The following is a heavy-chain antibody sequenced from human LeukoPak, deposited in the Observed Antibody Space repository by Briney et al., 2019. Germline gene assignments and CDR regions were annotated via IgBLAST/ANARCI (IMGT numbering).Heavy chain of an antibody. CDR3: ARGPNKSDGGNSGSAWFDP. CDR1: GYTFTTYD. V-gene: IGHV1-8*01. D-gene: IGHD4-23*01. J-gene: IGHJ5*02. Sequence: ASVKVSCKASGYTFTTYDINWVRQATGQGLEWMGWMNPNSGNTGYAQKFQGRVTMTRNTSISTAYMELSSLRSKDTAVYYCARGPNKSDGGNSGSAWFDPWGQGTLVTVSS. CDR2: MNPNSGNT.